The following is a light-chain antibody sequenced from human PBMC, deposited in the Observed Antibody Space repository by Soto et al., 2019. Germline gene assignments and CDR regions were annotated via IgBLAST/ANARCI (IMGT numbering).Light chain of an antibody. CDR2: RAS. Sequence: DIQMTQSPSTLSASVGDRVTITCRASQSISTWLAWYQQKPGKAPKLLIYRASSLETGVPSRFSGSGSATEFTLTISSLQPDDFASYYCQQYNSYLTFGGGTKVEIK. J-gene: IGKJ4*01. CDR1: QSISTW. V-gene: IGKV1-5*03. CDR3: QQYNSYLT.